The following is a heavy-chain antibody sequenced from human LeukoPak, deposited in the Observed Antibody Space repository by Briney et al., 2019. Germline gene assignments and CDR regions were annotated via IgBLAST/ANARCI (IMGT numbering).Heavy chain of an antibody. J-gene: IGHJ4*02. Sequence: PGGSLRLSCAASGFTFNTYTMNWVRQAPGKGLEWVSYISGSSGIIDYADSVKGRFTISRDNSKNTLYLQMNSLRAEDTAVYYCAKGRYDSSGFNWAAWGQGTLVTVSS. CDR1: GFTFNTYT. D-gene: IGHD3-22*01. CDR3: AKGRYDSSGFNWAA. V-gene: IGHV3-23*01. CDR2: ISGSSGII.